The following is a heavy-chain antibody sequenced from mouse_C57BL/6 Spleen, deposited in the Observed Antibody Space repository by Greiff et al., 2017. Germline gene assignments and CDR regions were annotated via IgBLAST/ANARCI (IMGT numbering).Heavy chain of an antibody. J-gene: IGHJ3*01. Sequence: VQLQQSGAELVRPGASVTLSCKASGYTFTDYEMHWVKQTPVHGLEWIGAIDPETGGTAYNQKFKGKAILTADKSSSTAYMELRSLTSEDSAVYYCTREGYYSFAYWGQGTLVTVSA. D-gene: IGHD2-3*01. CDR3: TREGYYSFAY. CDR1: GYTFTDYE. CDR2: IDPETGGT. V-gene: IGHV1-15*01.